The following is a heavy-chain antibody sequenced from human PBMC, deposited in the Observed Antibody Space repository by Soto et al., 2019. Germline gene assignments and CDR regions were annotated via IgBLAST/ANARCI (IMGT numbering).Heavy chain of an antibody. J-gene: IGHJ4*02. Sequence: GGSLRLSCAASGFKFDSYGMHWVRQVPGKELEWVAVIWWDGSNKYYADSVNGRFTISRDNSKTTLYLQMNSLRAEDSAVYYCARDPQGYYDSSAYLDYWGQGTLVTVSA. CDR1: GFKFDSYG. V-gene: IGHV3-33*01. D-gene: IGHD3-22*01. CDR3: ARDPQGYYDSSAYLDY. CDR2: IWWDGSNK.